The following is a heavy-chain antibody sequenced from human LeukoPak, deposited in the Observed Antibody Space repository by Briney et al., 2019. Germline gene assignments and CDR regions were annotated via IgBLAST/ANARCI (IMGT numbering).Heavy chain of an antibody. V-gene: IGHV1-46*01. D-gene: IGHD3-22*01. CDR1: GYTFTSYY. Sequence: ASVKVSCKASGYTFTSYYMHWVRQAPGQGLEWMGIINPSGGSTSYAQKFQGRVTMTEDTSTDTAYMELSSLRSEDTAVYYCATFEGYYDSSGYPHWGQGTLVTVSS. J-gene: IGHJ1*01. CDR2: INPSGGST. CDR3: ATFEGYYDSSGYPH.